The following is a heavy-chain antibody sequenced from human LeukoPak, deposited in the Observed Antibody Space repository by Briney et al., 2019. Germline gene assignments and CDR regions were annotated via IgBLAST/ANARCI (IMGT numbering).Heavy chain of an antibody. CDR3: ASCSSTNCY. D-gene: IGHD2-2*01. V-gene: IGHV3-48*01. CDR2: ITGSSSTI. J-gene: IGHJ4*02. CDR1: GFTFSSFS. Sequence: GGSLRLSCAASGFTFSSFSMIWVRQAPGKGLEWVSFITGSSSTIYYADSVKGRFTISRDNAKNSLYLQMNSLRAEDTAVYYCASCSSTNCYWGQGTLVTVSS.